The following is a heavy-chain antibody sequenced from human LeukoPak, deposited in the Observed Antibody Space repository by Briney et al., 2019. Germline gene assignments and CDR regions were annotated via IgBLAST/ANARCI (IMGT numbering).Heavy chain of an antibody. CDR2: ISVTGVKT. D-gene: IGHD3-10*01. CDR1: AFTFNNYA. CDR3: AKDLLSGTGYYSWGIFDY. Sequence: PSGRSPRLSCAASAFTFNNYATSSVSHPPGNGLEWVSGISVTGVKTVYSDSVKGRFTLSRDSSKNTLYLQMNTLRAEDTAVYYCAKDLLSGTGYYSWGIFDYSGQGTLVTASS. J-gene: IGHJ4*02. V-gene: IGHV3-23*01.